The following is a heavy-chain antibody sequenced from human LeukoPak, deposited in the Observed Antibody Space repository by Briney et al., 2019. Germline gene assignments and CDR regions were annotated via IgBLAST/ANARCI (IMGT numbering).Heavy chain of an antibody. J-gene: IGHJ4*01. D-gene: IGHD2-15*01. CDR1: GGSISSSSYY. CDR2: IYYSGST. CDR3: ARDRDVDDFDS. V-gene: IGHV4-39*07. Sequence: SETLSLTCTVSGGSISSSSYYWGWIRQPPGKGLEWIGSIYYSGSTYYNPSLKSRVTTSIDTSKNQLSLNLKSVTAADTAVYYCARDRDVDDFDSWGHGTLVTVPS.